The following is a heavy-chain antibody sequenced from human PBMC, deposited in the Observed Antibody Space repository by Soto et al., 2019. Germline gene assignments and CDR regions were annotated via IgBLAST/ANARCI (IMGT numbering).Heavy chain of an antibody. CDR1: GYTFTSYA. V-gene: IGHV1-3*01. CDR3: ARDHGVGGWEDPPFDY. D-gene: IGHD6-19*01. J-gene: IGHJ4*02. CDR2: INAGNGNT. Sequence: ASVKVSCKASGYTFTSYAMHWVRQAPGQRLEWMGWINAGNGNTKYSQKFQGRVTITRDTSASTAYMELSSLRSEDTAVYYCARDHGVGGWEDPPFDYWGQGTLVTGSS.